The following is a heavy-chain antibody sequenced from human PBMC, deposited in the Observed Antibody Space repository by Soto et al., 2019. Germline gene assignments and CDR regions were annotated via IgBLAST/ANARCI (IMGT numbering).Heavy chain of an antibody. V-gene: IGHV4-31*03. Sequence: QVQLQESGPGLVKPSQTLSLTCTVSGGSIRSGGYYWSWIRQHPGKGLEWIEYIYYSGSTYYNPSLKNRLTIALDTSKNQFSLKLSSVTAADTAVYYCARSVFPWGQGTLVTVSS. CDR3: ARSVFP. CDR1: GGSIRSGGYY. CDR2: IYYSGST. J-gene: IGHJ5*02.